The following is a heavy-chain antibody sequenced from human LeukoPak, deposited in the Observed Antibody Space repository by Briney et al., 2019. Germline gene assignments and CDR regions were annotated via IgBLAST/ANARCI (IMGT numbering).Heavy chain of an antibody. Sequence: GASVKLSCKSSGYTFTLYDNNWVRQAMGQGLEWMGWMNHNSGNTGYAQKFQGRVTMTRNTSISTANMELSSLRSEDTAEYYCARRAGIYSYGPRNYVMDVWGQGPTVTVSS. CDR2: MNHNSGNT. D-gene: IGHD5-18*01. V-gene: IGHV1-8*01. CDR3: ARRAGIYSYGPRNYVMDV. CDR1: GYTFTLYD. J-gene: IGHJ6*02.